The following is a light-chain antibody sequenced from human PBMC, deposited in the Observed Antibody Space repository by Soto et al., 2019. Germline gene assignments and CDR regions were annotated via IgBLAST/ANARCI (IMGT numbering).Light chain of an antibody. CDR2: NNN. J-gene: IGLJ2*01. V-gene: IGLV1-44*01. Sequence: QSVLTQPPSASGTPGQRVTISCSGSTSNIGSKTVSWYQQLPGSAPRVLIYNNNERPSGVPDRFSGSKSGTSASLAISGLQSEDEADYYCSSYISSSTLLFGGGTKLTVL. CDR1: TSNIGSKT. CDR3: SSYISSSTLL.